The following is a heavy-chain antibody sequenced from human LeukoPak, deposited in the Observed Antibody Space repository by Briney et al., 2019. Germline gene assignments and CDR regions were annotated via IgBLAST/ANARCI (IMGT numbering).Heavy chain of an antibody. CDR2: IYSGGST. CDR1: GFTVSSNY. Sequence: GGSLRLSCAASGFTVSSNYMSWVRQAPGKGLEWVSVIYSGGSTYYADSVKGRFTISRDNAKNSLYLQMNSLRAEDTAVYYCASFPASAFDIWGQGVMVTVSS. CDR3: ASFPASAFDI. V-gene: IGHV3-66*01. J-gene: IGHJ3*02.